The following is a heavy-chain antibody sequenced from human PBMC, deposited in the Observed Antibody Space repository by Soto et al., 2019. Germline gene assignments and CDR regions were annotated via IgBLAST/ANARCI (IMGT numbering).Heavy chain of an antibody. V-gene: IGHV1-69*06. CDR2: IIPIFGTA. Sequence: SVKVSCKASGGTFSSYAISWVRQAPGQGLEWMGGIIPIFGTANYAQTFQGRVTITADKSTSTAYMELSSLRSEDTAVYYCAKRKVGVYGMDVWGQGTTVTVSS. CDR3: AKRKVGVYGMDV. D-gene: IGHD1-26*01. CDR1: GGTFSSYA. J-gene: IGHJ6*02.